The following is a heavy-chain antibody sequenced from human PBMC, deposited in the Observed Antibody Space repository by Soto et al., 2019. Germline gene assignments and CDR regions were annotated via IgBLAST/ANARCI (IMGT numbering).Heavy chain of an antibody. V-gene: IGHV3-9*01. CDR3: SKGCPRYSGLDTDFDA. CDR1: GFTFDEHS. D-gene: IGHD5-12*01. Sequence: EVRLVESGGGFVQPGRSLRLSCTVSGFTFDEHSMHWVRQAPGKGLEWVSGINYNGGRVAYVDSVRGRFTIARDNANNSLFLQMNSLRPEDTGLYFCSKGCPRYSGLDTDFDAWGQGTPVTVSS. J-gene: IGHJ4*02. CDR2: INYNGGRV.